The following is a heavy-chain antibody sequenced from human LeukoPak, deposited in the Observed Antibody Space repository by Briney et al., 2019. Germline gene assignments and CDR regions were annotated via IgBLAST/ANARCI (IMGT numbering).Heavy chain of an antibody. CDR1: GFTFRSYW. Sequence: PGGSLRLSCAASGFTFRSYWMSWVRQAPGKKPEGVANIKEDGSEKYYDDSVRGRFTISRDNAKNSLYPQMNSLRAEDTAVYYCAREEWELLRYYYYYMDVWGKGTTVTVSS. D-gene: IGHD1-26*01. V-gene: IGHV3-7*01. CDR2: IKEDGSEK. J-gene: IGHJ6*03. CDR3: AREEWELLRYYYYYMDV.